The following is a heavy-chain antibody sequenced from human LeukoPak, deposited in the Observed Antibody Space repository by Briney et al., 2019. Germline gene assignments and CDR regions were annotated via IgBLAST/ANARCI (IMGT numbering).Heavy chain of an antibody. CDR1: GYTFTSYD. D-gene: IGHD3-16*02. CDR3: SRNSNFHVYDYIWGSYRWLYYYYRAV. J-gene: IGHJ6*03. CDR2: MNPNSGNT. V-gene: IGHV1-8*01. Sequence: ASVKVSCKASGYTFTSYDINWVRQATGQGLEWMGWMNPNSGNTGYAQKFQGRVTMTRNTSISTAYMELSSLRSEDTAVYYCSRNSNFHVYDYIWGSYRWLYYYYRAVWAKGTTVTVP.